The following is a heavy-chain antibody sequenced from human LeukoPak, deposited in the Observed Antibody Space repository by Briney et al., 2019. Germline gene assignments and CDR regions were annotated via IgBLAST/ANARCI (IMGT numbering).Heavy chain of an antibody. Sequence: SVKVSCTASGGTFSSYAISWVRQAPGQGLEWMGGIITIFGTANYAQRFQGRVTITADESTSTAYMELSSLRSEDTAVYYCASGPGTPKGIDYWGQGTLVTVSS. D-gene: IGHD1-26*01. V-gene: IGHV1-69*13. J-gene: IGHJ4*02. CDR1: GGTFSSYA. CDR2: IITIFGTA. CDR3: ASGPGTPKGIDY.